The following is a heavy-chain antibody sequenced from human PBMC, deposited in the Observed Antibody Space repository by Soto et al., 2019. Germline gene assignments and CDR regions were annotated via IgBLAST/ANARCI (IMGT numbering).Heavy chain of an antibody. CDR1: GFTFDTYA. Sequence: EVQLLESGGGLVQPGGSLRVSCAASGFTFDTYAMSWVRQAPGKGLDWVSGVSGGGDITYYADSVKGRFTISRDNSKNTLYLQMNSLRAEDTAVYYCAKGEVMVYAGHYFDYWGQGTLVTVSS. J-gene: IGHJ4*02. CDR3: AKGEVMVYAGHYFDY. D-gene: IGHD2-8*01. CDR2: VSGGGDIT. V-gene: IGHV3-23*01.